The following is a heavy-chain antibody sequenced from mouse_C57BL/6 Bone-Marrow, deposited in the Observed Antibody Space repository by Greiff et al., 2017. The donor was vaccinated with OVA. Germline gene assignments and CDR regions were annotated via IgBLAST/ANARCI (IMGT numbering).Heavy chain of an antibody. CDR1: GYTFTSYW. CDR2: IDPNSGGT. CDR3: ARFTTVVATMRYFDV. V-gene: IGHV1-72*01. D-gene: IGHD1-1*01. J-gene: IGHJ1*03. Sequence: VQLQQPGAELVKPGASVKLSCKASGYTFTSYWMHWVKQRPGRGLEWIGRIDPNSGGTKYNEKFKSKATLTVDKPSSTAYMQLSSLTSEDSAVYYCARFTTVVATMRYFDVWGTGTTVTVSS.